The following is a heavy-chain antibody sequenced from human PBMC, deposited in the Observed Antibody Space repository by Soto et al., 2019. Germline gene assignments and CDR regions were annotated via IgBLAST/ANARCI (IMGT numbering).Heavy chain of an antibody. CDR1: GFTFSSYS. D-gene: IGHD6-6*01. J-gene: IGHJ4*02. CDR3: ARGDSSSGPYYFDY. V-gene: IGHV3-21*01. CDR2: ISSSSSYI. Sequence: EVQLVESGGGLVKPGGSLRLSCAASGFTFSSYSMNWVRQAPGKGLEWVSSISSSSSYIYYADSVKGRFTISRDNAKNSLYLQMNSLRAEDTAVYYCARGDSSSGPYYFDYWGQGTLVTVSS.